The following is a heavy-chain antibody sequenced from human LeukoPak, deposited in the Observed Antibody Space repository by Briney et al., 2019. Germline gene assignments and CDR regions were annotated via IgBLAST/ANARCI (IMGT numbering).Heavy chain of an antibody. CDR1: GFTFSSYS. CDR3: ASSGTMIVVGHFDY. D-gene: IGHD3-22*01. V-gene: IGHV3-48*01. CDR2: ISSSSSTI. Sequence: GGSLRLSCAASGFTFSSYSMNWVRQAPGKGLEWVSYISSSSSTIYYADSVKGRFTISRGNAKNSLYLQMNSLRAEDTAVYYCASSGTMIVVGHFDYWGQGTLVTVSS. J-gene: IGHJ4*02.